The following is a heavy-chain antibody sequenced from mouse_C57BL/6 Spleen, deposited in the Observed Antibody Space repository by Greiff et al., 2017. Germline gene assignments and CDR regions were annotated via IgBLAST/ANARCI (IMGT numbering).Heavy chain of an antibody. CDR1: GYTFTSYW. V-gene: IGHV1-55*01. D-gene: IGHD1-1*01. CDR3: ARTHYYGSDGDFDY. CDR2: IYPGSGST. Sequence: QVQLQQSGAELVKPGASVQMSCKASGYTFTSYWITWVKQRPGQGLEWIGDIYPGSGSTNYNEKFKSKATLTVDTSSSTAYMQLSSLTSEDSAVYYCARTHYYGSDGDFDYWGQGTTLTVAS. J-gene: IGHJ2*01.